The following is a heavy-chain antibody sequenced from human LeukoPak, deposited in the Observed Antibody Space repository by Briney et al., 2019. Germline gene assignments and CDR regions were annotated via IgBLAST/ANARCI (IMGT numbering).Heavy chain of an antibody. Sequence: SETLSLTCTVSGGSISSYYWSWIRQPAGKGLEWIRRIYTSGSTNYNPSLKSRVTMSVDTSKNQFSLKLSSVTAADTAVYYCARSPGTRGSSGYFHYWGQGTLVTVSS. D-gene: IGHD3-22*01. J-gene: IGHJ4*02. CDR1: GGSISSYY. CDR2: IYTSGST. V-gene: IGHV4-4*07. CDR3: ARSPGTRGSSGYFHY.